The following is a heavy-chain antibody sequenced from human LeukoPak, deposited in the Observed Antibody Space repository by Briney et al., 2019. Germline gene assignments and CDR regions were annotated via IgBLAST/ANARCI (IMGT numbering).Heavy chain of an antibody. J-gene: IGHJ4*02. Sequence: GGSLRLSCAASGFTFSSYGMHWVRQAPGKGLVWVAFIRYDGSNTYYADSVKGRFTISRDNSKNTLYLQMNSLRAADTAVYYCAKDACIQLWLRRRGYFEYWGQGTHVT. CDR3: AKDACIQLWLRRRGYFEY. CDR1: GFTFSSYG. V-gene: IGHV3-30*02. D-gene: IGHD5-18*01. CDR2: IRYDGSNT.